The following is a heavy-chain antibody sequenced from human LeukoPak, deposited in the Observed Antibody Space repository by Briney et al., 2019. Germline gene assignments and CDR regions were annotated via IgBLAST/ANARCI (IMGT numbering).Heavy chain of an antibody. J-gene: IGHJ4*02. D-gene: IGHD2-15*01. CDR2: IIPIFGTA. Sequence: SVKVSCKASGGTFSSYAISWVRQAPGQGLEWMGGIIPIFGTANYAQKFQGRVTITADESTSTAYMELSSLRSEDTAVYYCASHRPDLGGSCFNWGQGTLVTVSS. CDR3: ASHRPDLGGSCFN. CDR1: GGTFSSYA. V-gene: IGHV1-69*13.